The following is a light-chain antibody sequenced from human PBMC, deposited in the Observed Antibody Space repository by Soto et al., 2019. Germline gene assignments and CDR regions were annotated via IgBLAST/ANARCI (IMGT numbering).Light chain of an antibody. V-gene: IGLV2-11*01. Sequence: QSALTQPRSVSGSPGQSVTISCTGTSSDVGSYNYVSWYQHHPGKAPKLMIFVVSKRPSGVPDRFSGSKSGNTASLTISGLQAEDEADYYCCSYAGSYTVLFGGGTKLTVL. CDR2: VVS. J-gene: IGLJ2*01. CDR1: SSDVGSYNY. CDR3: CSYAGSYTVL.